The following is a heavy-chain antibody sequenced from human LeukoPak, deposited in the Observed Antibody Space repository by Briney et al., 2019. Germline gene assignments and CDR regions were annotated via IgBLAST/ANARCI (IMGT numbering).Heavy chain of an antibody. Sequence: ASVKVSCKASEYTFTSYAMNWVRQAPGQGLEWMGWINTNTGNPTYAQGFTGRFVFSLDTSVSTAYLQISSLKAEDTAVYYCARDGYSSSWYGRDAFDIWGQGTMVTVSS. CDR3: ARDGYSSSWYGRDAFDI. V-gene: IGHV7-4-1*02. D-gene: IGHD6-13*01. CDR1: EYTFTSYA. CDR2: INTNTGNP. J-gene: IGHJ3*02.